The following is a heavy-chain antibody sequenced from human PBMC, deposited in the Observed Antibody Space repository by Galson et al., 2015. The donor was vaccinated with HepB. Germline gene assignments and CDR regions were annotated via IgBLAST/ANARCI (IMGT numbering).Heavy chain of an antibody. CDR2: INTNTGNP. CDR1: GYTFTSSA. CDR3: ARDLIDIVVVPAAPVDAFDI. V-gene: IGHV7-4-1*02. J-gene: IGHJ3*02. Sequence: CKASGYTFTSSAMNWVRQAPGQGLEWMGWINTNTGNPTYAQGFTGRFVFSLDTSVSAAYLQISSLKAEDTAVYYCARDLIDIVVVPAAPVDAFDIWGQGTMVTVSS. D-gene: IGHD2-2*01.